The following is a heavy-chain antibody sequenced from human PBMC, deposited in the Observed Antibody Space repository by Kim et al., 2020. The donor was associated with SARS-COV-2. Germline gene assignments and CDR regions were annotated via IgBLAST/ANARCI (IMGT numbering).Heavy chain of an antibody. V-gene: IGHV2-70*11. J-gene: IGHJ4*02. CDR1: GFSLNTRGMC. CDR3: ARIRCDCSNTSCQAAYFDY. D-gene: IGHD2-2*01. CDR2: IDWDDDT. Sequence: SGPTLVNPTQTLILTCTFSGFSLNTRGMCVSWIRQPPGKALEWLARIDWDDDTYYTTSLRTRLTISKDTSKNQVVLTMTNMDPVDTATYYCARIRCDCSNTSCQAAYFDYWGQGTLVTVSS.